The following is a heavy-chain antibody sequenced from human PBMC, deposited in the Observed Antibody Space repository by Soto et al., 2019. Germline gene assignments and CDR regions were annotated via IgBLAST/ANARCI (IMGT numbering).Heavy chain of an antibody. J-gene: IGHJ6*02. CDR3: ASSNIAAAGFYYYGMDV. CDR1: GGSIISYY. Sequence: SETLSLTCTVSGGSIISYYWSWFLQPPWKGLEWIGYIYYSGSTNYNPSLKSRVTISVDTSKNQFSLKLSSVTAADTAVYYCASSNIAAAGFYYYGMDVWGRGTTVTVSS. V-gene: IGHV4-59*01. CDR2: IYYSGST. D-gene: IGHD6-13*01.